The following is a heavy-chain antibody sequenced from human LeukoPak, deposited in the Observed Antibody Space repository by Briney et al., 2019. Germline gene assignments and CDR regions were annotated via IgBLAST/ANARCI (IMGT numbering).Heavy chain of an antibody. CDR3: VRGGSSSSGPADY. D-gene: IGHD6-6*01. V-gene: IGHV3-21*01. CDR2: ISARSDYI. J-gene: IGHJ4*02. CDR1: GFTFRSSS. Sequence: GGSLRLSCAAAGFTFRSSSMTWARQAPGKGLEWVSSISARSDYIYYADSVRGRFTISRDNAENSLYLQMNSLRVEDTAVYFCVRGGSSSSGPADYWGQGTLVTVSS.